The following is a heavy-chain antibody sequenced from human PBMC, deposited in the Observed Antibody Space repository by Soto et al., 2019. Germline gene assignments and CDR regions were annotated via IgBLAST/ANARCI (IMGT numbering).Heavy chain of an antibody. J-gene: IGHJ4*02. D-gene: IGHD3-22*01. CDR1: GFTFSSYA. V-gene: IGHV3-23*01. CDR3: AKDLFEYYYDSSGYYAGY. CDR2: ISGSGGST. Sequence: PGGSPRLSCPASGFTFSSYAMSWVRQAPGKGLEWVSAISGSGGSTYYADSVKGRFTISRDNSKNTLYLQMNSLRAEDTAVYYCAKDLFEYYYDSSGYYAGYWGQGTLVTVSS.